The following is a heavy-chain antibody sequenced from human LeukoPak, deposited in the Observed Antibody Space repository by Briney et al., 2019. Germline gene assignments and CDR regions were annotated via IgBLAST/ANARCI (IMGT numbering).Heavy chain of an antibody. Sequence: ASVKVSCKASGGTFSSYAISWVRQAPGQGLEWMGGIIPIFGTANYAQKFQGRVTITADKSTSTAYMELSSLRSEDTAVYYCARDQSLYYGSGSYYYWGQGTLVTVSS. CDR2: IIPIFGTA. J-gene: IGHJ4*02. CDR1: GGTFSSYA. V-gene: IGHV1-69*06. D-gene: IGHD3-10*01. CDR3: ARDQSLYYGSGSYYY.